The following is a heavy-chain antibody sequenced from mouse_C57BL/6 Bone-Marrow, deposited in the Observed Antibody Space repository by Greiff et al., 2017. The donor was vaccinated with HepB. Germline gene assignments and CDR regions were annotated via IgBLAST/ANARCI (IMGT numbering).Heavy chain of an antibody. D-gene: IGHD3-2*02. CDR1: GYTFTDYE. Sequence: QVQLKESGAELVRPGASVTLSCKASGYTFTDYEMHWVKQTPVHGLEWIGAIDPETGGTAYNQKFKGKAILTADKSSSTAYMELRSLTSEDSAVYYCTRMGQLRLPFAYWGQGTLVTVSA. CDR3: TRMGQLRLPFAY. CDR2: IDPETGGT. V-gene: IGHV1-15*01. J-gene: IGHJ3*01.